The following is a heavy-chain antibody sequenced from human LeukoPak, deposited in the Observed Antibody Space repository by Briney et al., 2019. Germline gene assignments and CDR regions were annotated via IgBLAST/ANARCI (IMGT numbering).Heavy chain of an antibody. V-gene: IGHV4-39*01. CDR2: ISYSGST. CDR1: GDSISSSRHS. CDR3: VRIYCTSTSCYGDSYYGMDV. D-gene: IGHD2-2*01. J-gene: IGHJ6*02. Sequence: SETLSLTCTVSGDSISSSRHSWGWIRQPPGKGLEWIGSISYSGSTYYHPSLKTRVTMSVDTSENQFSLKLSSVTAADSTVYYCVRIYCTSTSCYGDSYYGMDVWGQGTTVTVSS.